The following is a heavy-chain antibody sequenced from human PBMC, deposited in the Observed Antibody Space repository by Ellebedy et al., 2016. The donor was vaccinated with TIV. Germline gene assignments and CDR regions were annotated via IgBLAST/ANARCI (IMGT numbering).Heavy chain of an antibody. J-gene: IGHJ6*02. D-gene: IGHD5-18*01. CDR2: INSDGSST. CDR1: GFTFSSYW. Sequence: GGSLRLXXAASGFTFSSYWMHWVRQAPGKGLVWVSRINSDGSSTSYADSVKGRFTISRDNAKNTLYLQMNSLRAEDTAVYYCARDLGTGYSYGYAVGGMDVWGQGTTVTVSS. V-gene: IGHV3-74*01. CDR3: ARDLGTGYSYGYAVGGMDV.